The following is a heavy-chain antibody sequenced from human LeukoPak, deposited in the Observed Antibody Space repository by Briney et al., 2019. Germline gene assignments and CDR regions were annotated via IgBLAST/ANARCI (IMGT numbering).Heavy chain of an antibody. J-gene: IGHJ6*02. CDR2: IYHSGST. CDR3: ASTRVYEDYYYGMDV. D-gene: IGHD2/OR15-2a*01. Sequence: KASQTLSLTSAVSGGSISSGGYSWSWIRQPPGKGLEWIGYIYHSGSTYYNPSLKSRVTISVDRSKNQFSLKLSSVTAADTAVYYCASTRVYEDYYYGMDVWGQGTTVTVSS. V-gene: IGHV4-30-2*01. CDR1: GGSISSGGYS.